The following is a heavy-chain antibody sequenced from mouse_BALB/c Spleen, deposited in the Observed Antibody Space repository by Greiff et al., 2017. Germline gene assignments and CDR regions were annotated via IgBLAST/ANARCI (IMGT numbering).Heavy chain of an antibody. CDR1: GFNIKDTY. CDR2: IDTANGNT. Sequence: EVQLQQSGAELVKPGASVKLSCTASGFNIKDTYMHWVKQRPEQGLEWIGRIDTANGNTKYDPKFQGMATITADTTSNTAYLQLSSLTSEDTAVYYCASGSSPAWFAYWGQGTLVTVSA. CDR3: ASGSSPAWFAY. J-gene: IGHJ3*01. D-gene: IGHD1-1*01. V-gene: IGHV14-3*02.